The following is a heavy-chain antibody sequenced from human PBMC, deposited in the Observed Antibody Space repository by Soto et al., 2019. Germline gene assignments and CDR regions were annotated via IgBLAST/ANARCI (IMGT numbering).Heavy chain of an antibody. CDR2: IYPGDSDT. V-gene: IGHV5-51*01. CDR1: GYSFTSYW. D-gene: IGHD3-22*01. CDR3: ARHGALDYYDSSGYYSAPLRFPLDV. Sequence: PGESLKISCKGSGYSFTSYWIGWVRQMPGKGLEWMGIIYPGDSDTRYSPSFQGQVTISADKSISTAYLQWSSLKASDTAMYYCARHGALDYYDSSGYYSAPLRFPLDVWGQGTTVTVSS. J-gene: IGHJ6*02.